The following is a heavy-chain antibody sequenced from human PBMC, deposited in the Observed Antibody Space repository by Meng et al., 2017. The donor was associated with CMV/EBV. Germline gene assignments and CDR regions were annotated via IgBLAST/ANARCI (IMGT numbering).Heavy chain of an antibody. CDR3: ARTPMVRGVISHFEY. D-gene: IGHD3-10*01. V-gene: IGHV1-2*02. CDR1: GYTFTGYY. CDR2: INPNSGGT. Sequence: ASVKVSCKASGYTFTGYYMHWVRQAPGQGLEWMGWINPNSGGTNYAQKFQGRVTMTRDTSISTAYMEMSRLRSDDTAVYYCARTPMVRGVISHFEYWGQGTLVTVSS. J-gene: IGHJ4*02.